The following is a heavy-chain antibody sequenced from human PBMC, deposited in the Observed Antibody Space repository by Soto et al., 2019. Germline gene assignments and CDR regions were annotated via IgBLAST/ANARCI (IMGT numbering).Heavy chain of an antibody. CDR3: FRGFCSGGDCISVGGY. D-gene: IGHD2-15*01. CDR2: ISSSSNYI. CDR1: GFTFGYYT. V-gene: IGHV3-21*01. Sequence: ESGGGLVKPGGSLRLSCAASGFTFGYYTMNWVRQAPGKGLEWVSSISSSSNYIHDADSVKGRFTISRDNAVDSLYLQMNSLRAEDSAVYYCFRGFCSGGDCISVGGYWGQGSLVTVSS. J-gene: IGHJ4*02.